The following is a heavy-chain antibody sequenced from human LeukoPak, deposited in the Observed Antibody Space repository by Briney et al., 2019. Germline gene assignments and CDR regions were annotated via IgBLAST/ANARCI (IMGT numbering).Heavy chain of an antibody. Sequence: GGSLRLSWAPSGFTFSTYSRNWVRQAPGKGLEWVSYISSSSSTIYYADSVKGRFTISRDNANNSLYLQINSLRAEDTAVYYCARAYLGHSCSIYYYYYYMDVWGKGTTVTVSS. D-gene: IGHD2-15*01. CDR1: GFTFSTYS. CDR2: ISSSSSTI. J-gene: IGHJ6*03. CDR3: ARAYLGHSCSIYYYYYYMDV. V-gene: IGHV3-48*01.